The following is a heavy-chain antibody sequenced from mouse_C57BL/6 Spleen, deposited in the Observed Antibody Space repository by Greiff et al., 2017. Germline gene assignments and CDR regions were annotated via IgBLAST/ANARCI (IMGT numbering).Heavy chain of an antibody. CDR3: ARHADEGYFDV. CDR2: ISSGGSYT. Sequence: DVMLVESGGDLVKPGGSLKLSCAASGFTFSSYGMSWVRQTPDKRLEWVATISSGGSYTYYPDSVKGRFTISRDNAKNTLYLQMSSLKSEDTAMYYCARHADEGYFDVWGTGTTVTVSS. J-gene: IGHJ1*03. V-gene: IGHV5-6*02. CDR1: GFTFSSYG.